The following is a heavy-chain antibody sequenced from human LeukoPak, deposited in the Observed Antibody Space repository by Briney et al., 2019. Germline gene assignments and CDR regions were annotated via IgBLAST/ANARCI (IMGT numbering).Heavy chain of an antibody. CDR1: GFSFSSDS. Sequence: GGSLRLSCGASGFSFSSDSMNWVRQAPGKGLEWLSYISGRGSIVYYADSVKGRFTISRDNAKNSLYLQMNNLTAEDTAVYFCARDMIRTITFASWGQGTLVTVSS. J-gene: IGHJ4*02. D-gene: IGHD1/OR15-1a*01. CDR2: ISGRGSIV. CDR3: ARDMIRTITFAS. V-gene: IGHV3-48*01.